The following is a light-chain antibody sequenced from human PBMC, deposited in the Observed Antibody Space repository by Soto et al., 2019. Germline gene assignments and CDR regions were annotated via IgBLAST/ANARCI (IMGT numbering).Light chain of an antibody. Sequence: QSVLTQPPSVSGAPGQRVTISCTGSSSNIGAGYDVHWYQQLPGTAPKLLIYGNSNRPSGVPDLFSGSKSGTSASLAITGLQAEDEADYSCQSYDSSLSALFGGGTKLTVL. J-gene: IGLJ2*01. CDR2: GNS. CDR3: QSYDSSLSAL. CDR1: SSNIGAGYD. V-gene: IGLV1-40*01.